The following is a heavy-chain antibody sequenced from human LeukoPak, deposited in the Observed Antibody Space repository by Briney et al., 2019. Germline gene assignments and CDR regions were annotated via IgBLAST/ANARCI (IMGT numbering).Heavy chain of an antibody. CDR1: GFTFDDYA. J-gene: IGHJ3*02. D-gene: IGHD1-14*01. Sequence: GGSLRLSCAASGFTFDDYAMHWVRQAPGKGLEWVSGISWNSGSIGYADSVKGRFTISRDNAKNSLYPQMNSLRAEDTALYYCANSSAPGILDALDIWGQGTMVTVSS. CDR2: ISWNSGSI. CDR3: ANSSAPGILDALDI. V-gene: IGHV3-9*01.